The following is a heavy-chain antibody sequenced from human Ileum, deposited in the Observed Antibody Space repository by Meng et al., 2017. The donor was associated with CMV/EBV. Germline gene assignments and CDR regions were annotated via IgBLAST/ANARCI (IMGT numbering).Heavy chain of an antibody. V-gene: IGHV1-18*01. CDR2: ISAYNGNT. Sequence: ASVKVSCKASGYTFTSDGISWVRQAPGQGLEWMGWISAYNGNTNYAQKLQGRVTMTTDTSTSTAYMELRSLRSDDTAVYYCANLQTLIAVAGNGMDVWGQGTTVTVSS. D-gene: IGHD6-19*01. CDR1: GYTFTSDG. CDR3: ANLQTLIAVAGNGMDV. J-gene: IGHJ6*02.